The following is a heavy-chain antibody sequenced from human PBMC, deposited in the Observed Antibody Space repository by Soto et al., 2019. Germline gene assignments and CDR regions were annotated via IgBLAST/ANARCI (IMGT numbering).Heavy chain of an antibody. J-gene: IGHJ4*02. Sequence: QVQLVQSGAEVKKPGASVKVSCKASGYTFTSYAMHWVRQAPGQRLEWMGWINAGNGNTKYSQKFQGRVTITRDTSAITAYMELSSLRSEDTAVYYCASHPEGDIVAFDYWCQGTLVTVSS. CDR3: ASHPEGDIVAFDY. CDR2: INAGNGNT. CDR1: GYTFTSYA. D-gene: IGHD2-15*01. V-gene: IGHV1-3*01.